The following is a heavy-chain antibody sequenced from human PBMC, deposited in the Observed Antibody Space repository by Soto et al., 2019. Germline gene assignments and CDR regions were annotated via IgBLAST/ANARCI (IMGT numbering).Heavy chain of an antibody. Sequence: GASVKVSCKASGDTFSDHYVHWVRQAPGQGLEWMGYIRPNNGGSVYARNFQGWVTMTRDTSINTAYMELSGLRSEDTAVYYCAREAYDSSGSSWFDPWGQGTLVTVSS. CDR3: AREAYDSSGSSWFDP. J-gene: IGHJ5*02. D-gene: IGHD3-22*01. V-gene: IGHV1-2*04. CDR1: GDTFSDHY. CDR2: IRPNNGGS.